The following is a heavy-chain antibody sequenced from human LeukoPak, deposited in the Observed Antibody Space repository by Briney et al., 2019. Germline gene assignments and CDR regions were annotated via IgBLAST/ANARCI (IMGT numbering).Heavy chain of an antibody. Sequence: GGSLRLSCAASGFTFSSYAMSWVRQAPGKGLEWVSAISGSGGSTYYADSVKGRFTISRDNSKNTLHLQMNSLRAEDTAVYYCAKADGYNFGAFDYWGQGTLVTVSS. V-gene: IGHV3-23*01. D-gene: IGHD5-12*01. CDR1: GFTFSSYA. J-gene: IGHJ4*02. CDR3: AKADGYNFGAFDY. CDR2: ISGSGGST.